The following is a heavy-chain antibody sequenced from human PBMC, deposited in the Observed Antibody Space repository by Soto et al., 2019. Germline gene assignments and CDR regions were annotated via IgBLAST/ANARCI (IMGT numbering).Heavy chain of an antibody. Sequence: ASVKVSCKASGGTFSSYAISWVRQAPGQGLEWMGWISPNSGGTNYAQKFRGWVTMTRDTSISTAYMELSRLRSDDTAVYYCARGAVVVAATYYYYYMDVWGKGTTVTVSS. CDR2: ISPNSGGT. D-gene: IGHD2-15*01. J-gene: IGHJ6*03. V-gene: IGHV1-2*04. CDR1: GGTFSSYA. CDR3: ARGAVVVAATYYYYYMDV.